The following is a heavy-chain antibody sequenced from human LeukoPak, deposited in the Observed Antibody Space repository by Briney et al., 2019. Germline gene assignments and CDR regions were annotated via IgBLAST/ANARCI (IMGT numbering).Heavy chain of an antibody. CDR2: INPNSGGT. Sequence: ASVKVSCKASGYTFTGYYMHWVRQAPGQGLEWMGWINPNSGGTNYAQKFQGRVTMTRDTSISTAYMELSRLRSDDTDVYYCAREYSSSWEAHFDYWGQGTLVTVSS. CDR1: GYTFTGYY. V-gene: IGHV1-2*02. J-gene: IGHJ4*02. D-gene: IGHD6-13*01. CDR3: AREYSSSWEAHFDY.